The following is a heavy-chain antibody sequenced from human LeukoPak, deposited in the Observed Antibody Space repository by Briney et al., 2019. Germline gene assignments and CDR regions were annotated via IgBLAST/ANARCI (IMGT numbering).Heavy chain of an antibody. CDR1: GFTFSSYS. CDR2: IYYSGST. J-gene: IGHJ4*02. Sequence: GSLRLSCAASGFTFSSYSMNWVRQAPGKGLEWIGYIYYSGSTSYNPSLKSRVTIPLDTSKNQFSLKLRSVTAADTAVYYCARETQIPFFDYWGQGTLVTVSS. V-gene: IGHV4-59*12. CDR3: ARETQIPFFDY.